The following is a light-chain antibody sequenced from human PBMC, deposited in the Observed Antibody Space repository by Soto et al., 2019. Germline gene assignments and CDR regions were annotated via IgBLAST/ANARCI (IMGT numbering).Light chain of an antibody. CDR3: QQRDYWQVT. CDR2: DVS. Sequence: EIVLTQSPVTLSLSPGERATPSCRASQSVSGYLAWYQQKPGQAPRLLIYDVSNRATGVPARFSGSGSGTDFTLTISSLEPEDFAIYYCQQRDYWQVTFGQGTRLEN. J-gene: IGKJ5*01. V-gene: IGKV3-11*01. CDR1: QSVSGY.